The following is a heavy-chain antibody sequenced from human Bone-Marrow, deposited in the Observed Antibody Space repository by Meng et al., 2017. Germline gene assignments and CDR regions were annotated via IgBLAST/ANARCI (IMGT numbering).Heavy chain of an antibody. V-gene: IGHV4-34*01. J-gene: IGHJ4*02. CDR1: GGSFSDYY. CDR2: INHSGST. Sequence: QVSLQQSGAGLLKPLETLFLTCVVSGGSFSDYYWSWIRQPPGKGLEWIGEINHSGSTNYNPSLEGRATISVDTSQNNLSLRLSSVTAADSAVYYCARGPTTMAHDFDYWGQGTLVTVSS. CDR3: ARGPTTMAHDFDY. D-gene: IGHD4-11*01.